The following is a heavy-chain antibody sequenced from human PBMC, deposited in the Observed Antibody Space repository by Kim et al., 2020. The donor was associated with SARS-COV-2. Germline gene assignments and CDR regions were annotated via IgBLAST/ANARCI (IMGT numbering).Heavy chain of an antibody. J-gene: IGHJ4*02. D-gene: IGHD6-13*01. CDR3: ARTGYSSSWLDY. V-gene: IGHV1-3*01. Sequence: KYSQKFQGRVTITRDTSASTAYMELSSLRSEDTAVYYCARTGYSSSWLDYWGQGTLVTVSS.